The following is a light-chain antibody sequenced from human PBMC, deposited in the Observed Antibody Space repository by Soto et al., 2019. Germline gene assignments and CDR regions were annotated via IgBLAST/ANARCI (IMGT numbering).Light chain of an antibody. CDR2: AAS. V-gene: IGKV1-39*01. J-gene: IGKJ2*01. CDR3: QQSHGIPYT. CDR1: QTISTY. Sequence: DIQMTQSPSSLSASVGDRVTITCRASQTISTYLNWYQQEPGKAPKLLIYAASSLHSGLPSRFSGSGSGTDFTLTISSLQPEDFAAYYCQQSHGIPYTFGQGTKLEIK.